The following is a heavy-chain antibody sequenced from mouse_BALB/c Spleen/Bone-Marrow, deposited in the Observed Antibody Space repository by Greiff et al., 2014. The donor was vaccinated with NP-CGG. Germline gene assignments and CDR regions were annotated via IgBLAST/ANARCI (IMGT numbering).Heavy chain of an antibody. D-gene: IGHD2-14*01. CDR3: ARGGVRRGNYFDY. CDR1: GFSLTSYG. Sequence: VQVEESGPGLVAPSQSLSITCTVSGFSLTSYGVHWVRQPPGKGLEWLGVIWAGGSTNYNSALMSRLSISKDNSKSQVFLKMNSLQTDDTAMYYCARGGVRRGNYFDYWGQGTTLTVSS. V-gene: IGHV2-9*02. J-gene: IGHJ2*01. CDR2: IWAGGST.